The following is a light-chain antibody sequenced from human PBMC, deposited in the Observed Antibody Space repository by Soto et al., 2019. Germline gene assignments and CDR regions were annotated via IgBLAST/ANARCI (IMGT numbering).Light chain of an antibody. CDR1: SSNIGAGYD. CDR3: QSYDSSLNNDV. Sequence: QSVLTQAPSVSGAPGQRVTISCTGSSSNIGAGYDVHWYQQLPGTAPKLLIFGSTNRPSGVPDRFSGSKSGTSASLAITGLQAEDEADYYCQSYDSSLNNDVFGTGTKLTVL. J-gene: IGLJ1*01. CDR2: GST. V-gene: IGLV1-40*01.